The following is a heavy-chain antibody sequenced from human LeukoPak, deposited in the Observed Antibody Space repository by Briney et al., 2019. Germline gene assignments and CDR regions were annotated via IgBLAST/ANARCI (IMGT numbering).Heavy chain of an antibody. V-gene: IGHV3-7*01. Sequence: GGSLRLPCPASGFTFSDYWMTRVRQAPGSGLEWVATIKQDGSDKYYVDSVKGRFTVSRDNAKNSLYLQMNSLRVEDTAVYYCATNGGSFDYWGQGTLVTVSS. CDR2: IKQDGSDK. CDR1: GFTFSDYW. D-gene: IGHD1-26*01. CDR3: ATNGGSFDY. J-gene: IGHJ4*02.